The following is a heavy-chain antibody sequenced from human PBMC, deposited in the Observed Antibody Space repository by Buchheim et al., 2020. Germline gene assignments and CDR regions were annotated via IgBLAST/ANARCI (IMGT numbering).Heavy chain of an antibody. Sequence: HVRLQESGPGLVKPSETLSLTCPVSGGSVDSRTYHWSWIRQAPGKGLEWIGHISYTGNTNYSPSLKSRATITKETSKNQFLLKLTSATAADTAVYYCARDRAGDYDIMTGTYFYGMDVWGQGTT. V-gene: IGHV4-61*01. J-gene: IGHJ6*02. CDR1: GGSVDSRTYH. D-gene: IGHD3-9*01. CDR2: ISYTGNT. CDR3: ARDRAGDYDIMTGTYFYGMDV.